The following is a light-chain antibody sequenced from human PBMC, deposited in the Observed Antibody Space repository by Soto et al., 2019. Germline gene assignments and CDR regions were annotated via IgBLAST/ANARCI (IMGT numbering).Light chain of an antibody. J-gene: IGKJ4*01. CDR3: QQYNNWPRAT. Sequence: EIVMTQSPATLSVSPEERATLSCRASQSISSNFAWYQQKPGQAPRLLMFRTSSRATGFPARFSGSGSGTEFNRTISSLQPEDFGVYYCQQYNNWPRATFGGGTKVDSK. V-gene: IGKV3-15*01. CDR1: QSISSN. CDR2: RTS.